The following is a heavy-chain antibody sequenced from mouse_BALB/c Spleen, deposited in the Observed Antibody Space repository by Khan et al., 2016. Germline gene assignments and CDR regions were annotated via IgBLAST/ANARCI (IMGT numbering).Heavy chain of an antibody. CDR3: ARMYYGDY. V-gene: IGHV14-3*02. Sequence: VQLQQSGAELVKPGASVKLSCTASGFSIQDTYIHWVRQRPEQGLDWIGRIDPPLDNTKYDPNLQGKATITADTSSNTAYLQLNSLTYEDTADYYCARMYYGDYWGQGTTLTVSS. CDR1: GFSIQDTY. CDR2: IDPPLDNT. D-gene: IGHD1-1*01. J-gene: IGHJ2*01.